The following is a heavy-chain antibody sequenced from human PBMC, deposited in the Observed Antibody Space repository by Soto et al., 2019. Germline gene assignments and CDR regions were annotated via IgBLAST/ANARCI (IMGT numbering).Heavy chain of an antibody. Sequence: DVQLVESGGGLVQPGGSLRLSCATSGFTFSDYSMNWVRQAPGKGLEWLSYISSSSSTIYYADSVKGRFTISRDNAKKSLNLQLSSLRDADTAVYYCAGDRVRGSGGKCYSQDYYYGMDVWGQGTTVTVSS. J-gene: IGHJ6*02. CDR2: ISSSSSTI. CDR1: GFTFSDYS. D-gene: IGHD2-15*01. V-gene: IGHV3-48*02. CDR3: AGDRVRGSGGKCYSQDYYYGMDV.